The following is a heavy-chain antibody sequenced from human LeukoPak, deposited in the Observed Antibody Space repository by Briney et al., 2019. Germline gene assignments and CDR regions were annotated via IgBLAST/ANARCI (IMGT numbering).Heavy chain of an antibody. CDR2: IYYSGST. Sequence: PSETLSLTCTVSGGSISSYYWSWIRQPPGKGLEWIGYIYYSGSTNYNPSLKSRVTISVDTSKNQFSLKLSSVTAADTAVYYCARHLDGSAWYGVYYYGMDVWGQGTTVTVSS. V-gene: IGHV4-59*08. J-gene: IGHJ6*02. CDR3: ARHLDGSAWYGVYYYGMDV. D-gene: IGHD6-19*01. CDR1: GGSISSYY.